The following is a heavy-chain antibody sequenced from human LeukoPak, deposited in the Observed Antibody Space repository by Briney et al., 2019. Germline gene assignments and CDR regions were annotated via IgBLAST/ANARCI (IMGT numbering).Heavy chain of an antibody. CDR2: INPNSGGT. J-gene: IGHJ6*02. CDR3: ARDTSRESSSSGGMDV. D-gene: IGHD6-6*01. V-gene: IGHV1-2*04. Sequence: ASVKVSCKASGYTFTGYYMHWVRQAPGQGLEWVGWINPNSGGTNYAQKFQGWVTMTRDTSISTAYMELSRLRSDDTAVYYCARDTSRESSSSGGMDVWGQGTTVTVSS. CDR1: GYTFTGYY.